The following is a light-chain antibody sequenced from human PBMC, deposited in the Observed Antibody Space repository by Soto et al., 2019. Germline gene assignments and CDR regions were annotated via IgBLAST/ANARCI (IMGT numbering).Light chain of an antibody. Sequence: EIVLTQPPATLSVSPGERVTLSCRASQSLNSNLAWYQQKPGQAPRLLIYGASTMATGIPARFSGSGSGTEFTLTISSLQSEDFAVYYCQQYNNWHVTFGQGTKLEIK. CDR1: QSLNSN. CDR2: GAS. J-gene: IGKJ2*01. V-gene: IGKV3-15*01. CDR3: QQYNNWHVT.